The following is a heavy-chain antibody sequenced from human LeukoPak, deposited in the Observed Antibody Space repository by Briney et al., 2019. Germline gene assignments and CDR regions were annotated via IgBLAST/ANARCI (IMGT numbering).Heavy chain of an antibody. J-gene: IGHJ4*02. CDR3: VCLGLGGLSLD. CDR2: ISGGGDTT. CDR1: GFSFSSYT. D-gene: IGHD3-16*01. V-gene: IGHV3-23*01. Sequence: GGSLRLSCSASGFSFSSYTMTWVRQAPGKGPEWVSIISGGGDTTFYTDSVKGRFTISRDNSKNTLYLQMNSLRVEDTAVYYCVCLGLGGLSLDWGQGTLVTVSS.